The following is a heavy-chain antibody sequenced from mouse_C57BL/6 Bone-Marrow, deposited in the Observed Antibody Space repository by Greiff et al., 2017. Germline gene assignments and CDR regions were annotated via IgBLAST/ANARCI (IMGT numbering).Heavy chain of an antibody. CDR2: IYTGSGST. D-gene: IGHD2-5*01. J-gene: IGHJ1*03. CDR3: ARPYYSNYWYFDV. Sequence: VQLQQPGAELVKPGASVKMSCTASGYTFTSYWITWVKQSPGQGLEWIGDIYTGSGSTYYNEKLKSKATLTVDTSSSTAYMQLSSLTSEDSAVYYCARPYYSNYWYFDVWGTGTTVTVSS. CDR1: GYTFTSYW. V-gene: IGHV1-55*01.